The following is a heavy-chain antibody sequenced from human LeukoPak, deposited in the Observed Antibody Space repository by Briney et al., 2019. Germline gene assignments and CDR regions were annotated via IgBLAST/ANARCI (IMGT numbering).Heavy chain of an antibody. Sequence: ASVKVSCKASGYTFTGYYMHWVRQAPGQGLEWMGRINPNSGGTNYAQKFQGRVTMTRGTSISTAYMELSRLRSDDTAVYYCARVSAFSTFGVVLYYYMDVWGKGTTVTVSS. D-gene: IGHD3-3*01. CDR3: ARVSAFSTFGVVLYYYMDV. CDR2: INPNSGGT. V-gene: IGHV1-2*06. CDR1: GYTFTGYY. J-gene: IGHJ6*03.